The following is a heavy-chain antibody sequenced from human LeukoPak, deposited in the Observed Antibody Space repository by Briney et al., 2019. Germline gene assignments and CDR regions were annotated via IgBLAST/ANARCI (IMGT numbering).Heavy chain of an antibody. CDR2: ISTYNGNT. CDR1: GYTFTSYG. J-gene: IGHJ4*02. D-gene: IGHD2-2*01. V-gene: IGHV1-18*01. Sequence: ASVKVSCKASGYTFTSYGISWVRQAPGQGLEWMGWISTYNGNTNYAQKLQGRVTVTTDTSTSTAYMELRSLRSDDTVVYYCAREYCSRTRCYGPDYWGQGTLVTVSS. CDR3: AREYCSRTRCYGPDY.